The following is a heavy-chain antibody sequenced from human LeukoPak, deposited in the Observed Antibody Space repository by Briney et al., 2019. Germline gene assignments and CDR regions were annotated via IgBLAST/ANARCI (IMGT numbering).Heavy chain of an antibody. CDR2: IYTSGST. Sequence: SQTLSLTCTVSGGSISSGSYYWSSIRQPAGKGLEWIGRIYTSGSTNYNPSLKSRVTISVDTSKNQFSLKLSSVTAADTAVYYCARASPPRYCSSTSCYHLVRHACDIWGQGTMVTVSS. CDR3: ARASPPRYCSSTSCYHLVRHACDI. V-gene: IGHV4-61*02. D-gene: IGHD2-2*01. J-gene: IGHJ3*02. CDR1: GGSISSGSYY.